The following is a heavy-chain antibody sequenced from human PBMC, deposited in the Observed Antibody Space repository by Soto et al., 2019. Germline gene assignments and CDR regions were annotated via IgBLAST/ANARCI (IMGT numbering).Heavy chain of an antibody. CDR2: ISGSGGST. CDR1: GFTFSSYA. Sequence: PGGSLRLSCAASGFTFSSYAMSWVRQAPGKGLEWVSAISGSGGSTYYADSVKGRFTISRDNSKNTLYLQMNSLRAEDTAVYYCAKDKGGGFGELFLLVNYMDVWGKGTTVTVSS. J-gene: IGHJ6*03. V-gene: IGHV3-23*01. CDR3: AKDKGGGFGELFLLVNYMDV. D-gene: IGHD3-10*01.